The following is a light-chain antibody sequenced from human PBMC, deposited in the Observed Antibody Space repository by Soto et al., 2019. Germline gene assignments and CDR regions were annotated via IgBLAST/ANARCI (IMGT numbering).Light chain of an antibody. V-gene: IGKV1-12*01. CDR3: QQCNSFPIT. J-gene: IGKJ5*01. Sequence: DIQMTQSPSSVSASVGDRVTITCRASQNIDNWLAWYQHKPGKAPHLLIYSASTWQSGVPSRFSGSGSGTDFSLTTSSLQPEDFATYYCQQCNSFPITFGQGTRLEI. CDR1: QNIDNW. CDR2: SAS.